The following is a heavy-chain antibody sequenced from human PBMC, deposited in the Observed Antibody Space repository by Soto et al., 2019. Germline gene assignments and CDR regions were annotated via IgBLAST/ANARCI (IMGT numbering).Heavy chain of an antibody. CDR2: IYYSGST. V-gene: IGHV4-39*01. CDR1: GGSISSSSCY. CDR3: AKITIFGVVIIGYDY. D-gene: IGHD3-3*01. J-gene: IGHJ4*02. Sequence: SETLSLTCTVSGGSISSSSCYWGWIRQPPGKGLEWIGSIYYSGSTYYNPSLKSRVTISVDTSKNQFSLKLSSVTAADTAVYYCAKITIFGVVIIGYDYWGQGTLVTVSS.